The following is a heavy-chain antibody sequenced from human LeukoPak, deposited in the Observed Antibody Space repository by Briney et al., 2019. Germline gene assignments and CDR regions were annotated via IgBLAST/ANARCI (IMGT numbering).Heavy chain of an antibody. V-gene: IGHV3-21*01. CDR1: GFSFSNYF. CDR2: ISSSSSYI. D-gene: IGHD3-10*01. Sequence: PGGSLRLSCAASGFSFSNYFMHWVRQAPGKGLEWVSSISSSSSYIYYADSVKGRFTISRDNAKNSLYLQMNSLRAEDTAVYYCARDYYYGSGSYYNYFDYWGQGTLGTVS. CDR3: ARDYYYGSGSYYNYFDY. J-gene: IGHJ4*02.